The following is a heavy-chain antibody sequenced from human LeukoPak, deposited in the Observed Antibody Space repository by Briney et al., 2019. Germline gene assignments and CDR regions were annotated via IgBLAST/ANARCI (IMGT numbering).Heavy chain of an antibody. CDR2: LNPNSGNT. Sequence: ASVKVSCKASGYTFTNYDINWVRQATGQGLEWMGWLNPNSGNTGYAQKFQGRVTMTRNISVNTAYMELTSLRSDDTAVYYCARGQGSHGQQLGDYWGQGTLSPSPQ. D-gene: IGHD6-13*01. J-gene: IGHJ4*02. CDR1: GYTFTNYD. V-gene: IGHV1-8*01. CDR3: ARGQGSHGQQLGDY.